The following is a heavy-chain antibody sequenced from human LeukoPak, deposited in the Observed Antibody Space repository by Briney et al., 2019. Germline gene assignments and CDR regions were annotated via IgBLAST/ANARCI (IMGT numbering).Heavy chain of an antibody. V-gene: IGHV3-53*01. CDR3: ARDRSGSV. CDR2: IYSVGIS. Sequence: GGSLRLSCAASGFTVSHNYMSWVRQAPGKGLEWVANIYSVGISYYADSVKGRFTISRDNSKDMLYLHMNNLRVEDTAMYYCARDRSGSVWGQGTLVTVSS. J-gene: IGHJ4*02. CDR1: GFTVSHNY. D-gene: IGHD3-10*01.